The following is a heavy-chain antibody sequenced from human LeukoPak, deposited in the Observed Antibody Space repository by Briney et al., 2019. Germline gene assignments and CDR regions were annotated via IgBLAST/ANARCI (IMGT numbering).Heavy chain of an antibody. Sequence: SETLSLTCTVSGDSITIYYWSWIRQPPGKGLEWIGYIYYSGSTNYNPSLKSRVTISVDTSKNQFSLKLSSVTAADTAVYYCARDPYCSGGSCYGMDVWGQGTTVTVSS. CDR1: GDSITIYY. J-gene: IGHJ6*02. V-gene: IGHV4-59*01. D-gene: IGHD2-15*01. CDR3: ARDPYCSGGSCYGMDV. CDR2: IYYSGST.